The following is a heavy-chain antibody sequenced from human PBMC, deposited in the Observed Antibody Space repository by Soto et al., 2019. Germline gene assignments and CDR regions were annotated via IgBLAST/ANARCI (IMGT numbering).Heavy chain of an antibody. J-gene: IGHJ5*02. D-gene: IGHD2-2*01. CDR1: GGTFSSYT. CDR2: IIPILGIA. CDR3: AGPESSTDPGFWFDP. V-gene: IGHV1-69*02. Sequence: ASVKVSCKASGGTFSSYTISWVRQAPGQGLEWMGRIIPILGIANYAQKFQGRVTITADKSTSTAYMELSSLRSEDTAVYYCAGPESSTDPGFWFDPWGQGTLVTVSS.